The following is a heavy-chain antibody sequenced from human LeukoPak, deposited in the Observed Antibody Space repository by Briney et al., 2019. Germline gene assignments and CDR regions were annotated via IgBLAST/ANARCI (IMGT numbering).Heavy chain of an antibody. D-gene: IGHD3-10*01. V-gene: IGHV4-31*03. CDR3: ARVTSGEFADY. J-gene: IGHJ4*02. CDR2: IYYSGIT. Sequence: ASETLSLTCTVSGGSISIGGYYWSWIRQHPGKGLEWIGYIYYSGITYYNPSLKSRVTISVDTSKNQFSLYLSSVTAADTAVYYCARVTSGEFADYWGQGTLVTVSS. CDR1: GGSISIGGYY.